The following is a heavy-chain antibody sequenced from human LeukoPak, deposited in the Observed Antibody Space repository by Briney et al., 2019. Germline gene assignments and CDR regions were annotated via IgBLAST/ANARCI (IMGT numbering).Heavy chain of an antibody. CDR3: ARDLSGLGAAEILDY. D-gene: IGHD1-26*01. CDR2: ISSGGST. Sequence: GGSLRLSCAASGFTVSNNYMSWVRQAPGKGLEWVSVISSGGSTYYADSVKGRFTISRDNSKNTLYLQMNSLRAEDTAVYYCARDLSGLGAAEILDYWGQGTLVTVSS. CDR1: GFTVSNNY. V-gene: IGHV3-53*01. J-gene: IGHJ4*02.